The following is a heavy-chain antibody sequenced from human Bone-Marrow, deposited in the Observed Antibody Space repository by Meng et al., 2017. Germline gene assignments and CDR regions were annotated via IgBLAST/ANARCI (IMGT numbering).Heavy chain of an antibody. D-gene: IGHD3-9*01. J-gene: IGHJ4*02. V-gene: IGHV1-2*06. CDR1: GYTFSTYY. CDR3: ARATYDLLTGYSRLFDY. CDR2: INPKSGGT. Sequence: VRLGQSGAEVKKPGASVKVSCKASGYTFSTYYVHWVRQAPGQGLEWMGRINPKSGGTNYAQKFQGRVTKTSDTSISTAYMEMSRLRSDDTAVYYCARATYDLLTGYSRLFDYWGQGTLVTVSS.